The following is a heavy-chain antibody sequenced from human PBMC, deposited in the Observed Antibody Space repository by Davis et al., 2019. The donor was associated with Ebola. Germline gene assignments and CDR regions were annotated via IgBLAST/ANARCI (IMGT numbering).Heavy chain of an antibody. Sequence: AASVTVSCKASGYSLITYGISWVRQAPGQGLEWMGWISAYNGNTKYAQKLQGRVTMTTDTSTSTAYMELRSLRSDDTAVYYCAGGPVSYYDFWSGWGDYWGQGTLVTVSS. D-gene: IGHD3-3*01. CDR3: AGGPVSYYDFWSGWGDY. J-gene: IGHJ4*02. CDR2: ISAYNGNT. V-gene: IGHV1-18*04. CDR1: GYSLITYG.